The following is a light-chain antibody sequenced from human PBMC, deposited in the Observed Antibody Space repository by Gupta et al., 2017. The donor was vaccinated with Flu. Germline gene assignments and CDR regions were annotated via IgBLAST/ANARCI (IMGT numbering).Light chain of an antibody. V-gene: IGKV1-39*01. CDR1: QSISAY. CDR3: QQSYTTRT. CDR2: AAS. Sequence: IQMTQSPSSLSASVGDRFTIPCRASQSISAYLNWYQQKPGKAPKLLIYAASRLKRGVPSRFTGSGDGKDFTLTSSRRQHEDCANYYWQQSYTTRTFGQGTKVEVK. J-gene: IGKJ1*01.